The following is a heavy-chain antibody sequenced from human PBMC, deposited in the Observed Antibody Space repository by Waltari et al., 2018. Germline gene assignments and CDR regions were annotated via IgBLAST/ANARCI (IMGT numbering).Heavy chain of an antibody. V-gene: IGHV4-59*01. CDR2: IYYSGST. D-gene: IGHD6-19*01. CDR3: ARARAVAGPPGY. J-gene: IGHJ4*02. CDR1: GGPISSNY. Sequence: QVQLKESGQGLVKPSETRSLTCTVSGGPISSNYWSWIRQPPGKGLEWIGYIYYSGSTNYNPSLKSRVTISVDTSKNQFSLKLSSVTAADTAVYYCARARAVAGPPGYWGQGTLVTVSS.